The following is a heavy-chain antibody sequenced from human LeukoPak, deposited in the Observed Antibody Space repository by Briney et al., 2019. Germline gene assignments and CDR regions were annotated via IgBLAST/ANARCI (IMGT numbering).Heavy chain of an antibody. CDR2: INGDGSST. CDR1: GFTFSSYG. J-gene: IGHJ3*02. D-gene: IGHD1-1*01. CDR3: ARGGLNALEAFDI. Sequence: GGSLRLSCAASGFTFSSYGMYWVRQAPGKGLVWVSRINGDGSSTRYADSVKGRFTISRDNAKNTLYLQMNSLRAEDTAVYYCARGGLNALEAFDIWGQGTLVTVCS. V-gene: IGHV3-74*01.